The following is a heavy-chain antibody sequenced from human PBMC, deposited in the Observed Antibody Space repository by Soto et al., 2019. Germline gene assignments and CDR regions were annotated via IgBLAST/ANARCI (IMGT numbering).Heavy chain of an antibody. CDR3: ARVAIVVVPAAMVNNWFDP. CDR2: INAGNGNT. J-gene: IGHJ5*02. Sequence: ASVKVSCKASGYTFTSYAMHWVRQAPGQRLEWMGRINAGNGNTKYSQKFQGRVTITRDTSASTAYMELSSLRSEDTAVYYCARVAIVVVPAAMVNNWFDPWGQGTLVTVSS. CDR1: GYTFTSYA. D-gene: IGHD2-2*01. V-gene: IGHV1-3*01.